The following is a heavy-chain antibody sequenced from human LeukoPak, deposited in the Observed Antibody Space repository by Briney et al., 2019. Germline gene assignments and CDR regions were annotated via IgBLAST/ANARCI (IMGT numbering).Heavy chain of an antibody. CDR3: ARSEAPYGDPTVGFDH. CDR1: GSSFTSYW. D-gene: IGHD4-17*01. CDR2: IYPGDSDT. J-gene: IGHJ4*02. V-gene: IGHV5-51*01. Sequence: GESLKISCKGSGSSFTSYWIGWVRQMPGKGLEWMGIIYPGDSDTRYSPSFQGQVTISADKSISTAYLQWSSLKASDTAMYYCARSEAPYGDPTVGFDHWGQGPLVSVSS.